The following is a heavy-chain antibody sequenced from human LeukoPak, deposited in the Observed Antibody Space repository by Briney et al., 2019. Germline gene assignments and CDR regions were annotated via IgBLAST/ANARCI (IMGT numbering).Heavy chain of an antibody. CDR1: GFTFSDYY. J-gene: IGHJ5*02. D-gene: IGHD6-13*01. CDR3: ARDGGTGGIARTYNWFDP. Sequence: GGSLRLSCAASGFTFSDYYMSWIRQAPGKGLEWVSYISSSGSTIYYADSVKGRFTISRDNAKNSLYLQMNSLRAEDTAVYYCARDGGTGGIARTYNWFDPWGQGTLVTVSS. CDR2: ISSSGSTI. V-gene: IGHV3-11*01.